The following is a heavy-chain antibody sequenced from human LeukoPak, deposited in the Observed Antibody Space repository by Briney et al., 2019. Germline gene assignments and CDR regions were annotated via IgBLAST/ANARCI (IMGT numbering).Heavy chain of an antibody. Sequence: SETLSLTCTVSGGSFNSGSYYRSWLRQPPGKGLEWIGFIYYSGSTNYNPSLKSRVNISLDTSKNQFSLKVSSVTAADTAVYYCARVHSFNWFDPWGQGTLVIVSS. D-gene: IGHD2-15*01. CDR3: ARVHSFNWFDP. CDR1: GGSFNSGSYY. V-gene: IGHV4-61*01. CDR2: IYYSGST. J-gene: IGHJ5*02.